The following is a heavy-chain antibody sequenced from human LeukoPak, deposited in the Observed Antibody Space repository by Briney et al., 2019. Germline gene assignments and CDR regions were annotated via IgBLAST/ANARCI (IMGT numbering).Heavy chain of an antibody. CDR3: AKVKNGAMDY. D-gene: IGHD4-17*01. CDR2: ITPNADRT. V-gene: IGHV3-23*01. J-gene: IGHJ4*02. Sequence: GGSLRLSCAVSGITLSNYGMSWVRQAPGKGLEWVSFITPNADRTSYADSVEGRFTISRDNSKNTLYLQMNSLRAEDTAVYYCAKVKNGAMDYWGQGTLVTVSS. CDR1: GITLSNYG.